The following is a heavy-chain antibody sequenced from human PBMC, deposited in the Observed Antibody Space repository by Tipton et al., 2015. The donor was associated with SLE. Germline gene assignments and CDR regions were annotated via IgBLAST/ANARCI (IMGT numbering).Heavy chain of an antibody. CDR1: GFTFSTHS. J-gene: IGHJ4*02. D-gene: IGHD2-15*01. V-gene: IGHV3-21*03. Sequence: GSLRLSCAASGFTFSTHSMNWVRQAPGKGLERVSAISSSGTFIYYTDSVKGRFTVSRDNAQNSLYLQMNSLRAEDTAVYYCAREGDCIGGTCSYPGASWGQGTLVTVSS. CDR3: AREGDCIGGTCSYPGAS. CDR2: ISSSGTFI.